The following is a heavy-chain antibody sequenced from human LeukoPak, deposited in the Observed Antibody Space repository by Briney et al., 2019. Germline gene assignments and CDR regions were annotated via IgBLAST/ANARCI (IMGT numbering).Heavy chain of an antibody. Sequence: PGGSLRLSCTASRFTLCSYDMHWVRQATGKGMEWVSAIGTGGDTSYTVSVRGRFTISRENAKNSLNLQMNSLTAGDTAVYYCARERVHGDSFGWYFDLWGRGTLVTVS. V-gene: IGHV3-13*01. CDR3: ARERVHGDSFGWYFDL. D-gene: IGHD4-17*01. CDR1: RFTLCSYD. CDR2: IGTGGDT. J-gene: IGHJ2*01.